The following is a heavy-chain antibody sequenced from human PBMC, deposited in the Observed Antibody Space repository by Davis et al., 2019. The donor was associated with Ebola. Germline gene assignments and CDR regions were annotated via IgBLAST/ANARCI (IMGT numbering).Heavy chain of an antibody. CDR3: SKDGGNQVTTHNWFDA. V-gene: IGHV3-30-3*02. D-gene: IGHD1-14*01. J-gene: IGHJ5*02. CDR2: ISHDARQ. CDR1: GFSFNSYA. Sequence: PGGSLRLSCAASGFSFNSYAMHWVRQGPGKGLEWVALISHDARQYYADSVKGRFTISRDNSKDTLYLQMSGLRTEDTSVYYCSKDGGNQVTTHNWFDAWGRGTLVTVSS.